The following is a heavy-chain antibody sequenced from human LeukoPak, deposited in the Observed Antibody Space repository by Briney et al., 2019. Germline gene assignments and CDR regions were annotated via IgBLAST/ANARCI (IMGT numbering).Heavy chain of an antibody. D-gene: IGHD2-21*02. V-gene: IGHV6-1*01. Sequence: SQTLSLTCAISGDSVSSNSAAWNWIRQSPSRGLEWLGRTYYRSKWYNDYAVSVKSRITINPDTSKNQFSLQLNSVTPEDTAVYYCARDLQCGGDCHYDAFDVWGQGTMVTVSS. CDR1: GDSVSSNSAA. CDR2: TYYRSKWYN. J-gene: IGHJ3*01. CDR3: ARDLQCGGDCHYDAFDV.